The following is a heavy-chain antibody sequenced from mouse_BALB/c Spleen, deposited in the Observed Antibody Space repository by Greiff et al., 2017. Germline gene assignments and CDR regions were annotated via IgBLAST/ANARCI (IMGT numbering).Heavy chain of an antibody. D-gene: IGHD1-2*01. J-gene: IGHJ1*01. Sequence: EVKLVESGGGLVKPGGSPKLSCAASGFTFSSYAMSWVRQTPEKRLEWVASISSGGSTYYPDSVKGRFTISRDNARNILYLQMSSLRSEDTAMYYCARPTYGNFDVWGAGTTVTVSS. CDR2: ISSGGST. CDR3: ARPTYGNFDV. CDR1: GFTFSSYA. V-gene: IGHV5-6-5*01.